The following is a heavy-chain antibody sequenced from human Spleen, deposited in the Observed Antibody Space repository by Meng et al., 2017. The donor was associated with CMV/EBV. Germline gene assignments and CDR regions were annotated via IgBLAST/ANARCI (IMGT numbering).Heavy chain of an antibody. CDR1: GYTFTTYG. Sequence: ASVKVSCKTSGYTFTTYGIDWVRQAPGQGLEWMGWISAYNGNTKYAQKLQGRVTLTTDTSTSTAYMELRSLRAEDTAVYYCAKASMMYQLLFGYWGQGTLVTVSS. CDR2: ISAYNGNT. J-gene: IGHJ4*02. CDR3: AKASMMYQLLFGY. D-gene: IGHD2-2*01. V-gene: IGHV1-18*01.